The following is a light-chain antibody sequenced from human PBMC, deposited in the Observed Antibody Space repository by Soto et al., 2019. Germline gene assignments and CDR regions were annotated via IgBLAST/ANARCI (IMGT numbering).Light chain of an antibody. CDR2: KAS. V-gene: IGKV1-5*03. CDR1: QNIYIW. J-gene: IGKJ1*01. CDR3: QQDNGLPTWT. Sequence: DLQMTQSPSTLSASVGDRVTITCRASQNIYIWLAWYQKKPGKAPNLLIYKASTLQGGVPSRFSGNGSGTEFTLTITSLQPDDSATYYYQQDNGLPTWTFGQGTKVESK.